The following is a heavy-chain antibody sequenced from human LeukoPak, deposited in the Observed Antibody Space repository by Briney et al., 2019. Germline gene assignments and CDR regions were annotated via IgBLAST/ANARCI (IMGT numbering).Heavy chain of an antibody. CDR3: ARDRPNYYDTLEYYYGMDV. J-gene: IGHJ6*02. CDR2: IYYSGST. V-gene: IGHV4-39*06. CDR1: GGSISSSSYY. Sequence: SETLSLTCTVSGGSISSSSYYWGWIRQPPGKGLEWIGSIYYSGSTYYNPSLKSRVTISVDTSKNQFPLKLSSVTAADTAVYYCARDRPNYYDTLEYYYGMDVWGQGTTVTVPS. D-gene: IGHD3-22*01.